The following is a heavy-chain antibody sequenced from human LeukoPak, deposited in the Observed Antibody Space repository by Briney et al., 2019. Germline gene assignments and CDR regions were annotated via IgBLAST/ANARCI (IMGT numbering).Heavy chain of an antibody. CDR1: GFTFSSYA. Sequence: GGSLRLSCAASGFTFSSYAMSWVRQAPGKGLEWVSAISGSGGSTYCADSVKGRFTISRDNSKNTLYLQMNSLRAEDTAVYYCAKAPVFGSSWYDYWGQGTLVTVSS. D-gene: IGHD6-13*01. CDR3: AKAPVFGSSWYDY. CDR2: ISGSGGST. V-gene: IGHV3-23*01. J-gene: IGHJ4*02.